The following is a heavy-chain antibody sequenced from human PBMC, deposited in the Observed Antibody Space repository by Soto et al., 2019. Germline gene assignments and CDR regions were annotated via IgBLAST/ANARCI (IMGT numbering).Heavy chain of an antibody. D-gene: IGHD5-12*01. CDR3: ARVGFLEMATIPNWFDP. CDR2: IYYSGSP. CDR1: GGSISSGDYY. V-gene: IGHV4-30-4*01. Sequence: PSETLSLTCTVSGGSISSGDYYWSWIRQPPGKGLEWIGYIYYSGSPYYNPSLKSRVTISVDTSKNQFSLKLSSVTAADTAVFYCARVGFLEMATIPNWFDPWGQGTLVTVSS. J-gene: IGHJ5*02.